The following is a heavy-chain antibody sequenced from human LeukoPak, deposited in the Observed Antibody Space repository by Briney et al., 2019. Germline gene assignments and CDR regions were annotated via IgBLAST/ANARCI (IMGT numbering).Heavy chain of an antibody. Sequence: SETLSLTCTVSGGSISSYYWSWIRQPPGKGLEWIGYIYYSGSTNYNPSLKSRVTISVDTSKNQFSLKLSSVTAADTAVYYCARNLLDSSGWYGAFDIWGQGTMVTVSS. J-gene: IGHJ3*02. CDR1: GGSISSYY. CDR2: IYYSGST. CDR3: ARNLLDSSGWYGAFDI. V-gene: IGHV4-59*01. D-gene: IGHD6-19*01.